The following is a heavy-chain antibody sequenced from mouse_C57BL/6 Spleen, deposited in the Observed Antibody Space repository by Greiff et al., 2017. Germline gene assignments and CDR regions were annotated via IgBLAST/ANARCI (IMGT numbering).Heavy chain of an antibody. V-gene: IGHV1-69*01. CDR3: ARRGDGGGHYYAMDY. CDR2: IDPSDSYT. Sequence: QVQLKQPGAELVMPGASVKLSCKASGYTFTSYWMHWVKQRPGQGLEWIGEIDPSDSYTNYNQKFKGKSTLTVDKSSSTAYMQLSSLTSEDSAVYYCARRGDGGGHYYAMDYWGQGTSVTVSS. J-gene: IGHJ4*01. CDR1: GYTFTSYW.